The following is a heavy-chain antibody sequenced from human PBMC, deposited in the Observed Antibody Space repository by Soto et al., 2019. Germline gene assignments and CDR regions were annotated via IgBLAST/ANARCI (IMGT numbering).Heavy chain of an antibody. V-gene: IGHV4-30-4*01. CDR3: ARVYCSGGSCYWGGNWFDP. CDR1: GGSISSGDYY. J-gene: IGHJ5*02. D-gene: IGHD2-15*01. CDR2: IYYSGST. Sequence: QVQLQESGPGLVKPSQTLSLTCTVSGGSISSGDYYWSWIRQPPGKGLEWIGYIYYSGSTYYNPSLKSRVTISVDTSKNQFSLKLSSVTAADTAVYYCARVYCSGGSCYWGGNWFDPWGQGTLVTVSS.